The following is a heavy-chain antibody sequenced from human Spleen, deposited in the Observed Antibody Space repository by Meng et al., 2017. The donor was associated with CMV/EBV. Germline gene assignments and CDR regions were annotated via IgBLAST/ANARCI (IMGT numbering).Heavy chain of an antibody. J-gene: IGHJ6*02. D-gene: IGHD2-2*01. CDR1: GYTFTSYD. CDR3: GRGGSSAWYYYYAVDV. Sequence: ASVKVSCKASGYTFTSYDINWVRQATGQGLEWMGWMNPNSGNTGYAQKFQGRVTITRNTSISTAYMELRSLRSDDTAVYYCGRGGSSAWYYYYAVDVWGQGTTVTVSS. CDR2: MNPNSGNT. V-gene: IGHV1-8*03.